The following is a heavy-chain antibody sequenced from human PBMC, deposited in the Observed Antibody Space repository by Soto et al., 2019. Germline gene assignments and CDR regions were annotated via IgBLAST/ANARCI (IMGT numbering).Heavy chain of an antibody. CDR1: GGTFSSYA. D-gene: IGHD3-3*01. V-gene: IGHV1-69*10. J-gene: IGHJ6*02. CDR2: INPNSGST. CDR3: ARDLSITIFGVGNRYYVMDV. Sequence: SVKVSCKASGGTFSSYAISWVRQAPGQGLEWMGWINPNSGSTNYAQKFQGRFTITRDKSKNTVYLQMNSPRAEDTAVYYCARDLSITIFGVGNRYYVMDVWGQGTTVTVSS.